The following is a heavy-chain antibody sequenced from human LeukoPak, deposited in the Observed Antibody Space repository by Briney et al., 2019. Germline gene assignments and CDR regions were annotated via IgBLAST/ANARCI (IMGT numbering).Heavy chain of an antibody. D-gene: IGHD6-6*01. CDR3: AKGGSSHGMDV. Sequence: TGGSLRLSCAASGFTFSSYSMNWVRQAPGKGLEWVSSVSSSSYIYYADSVKGRFTISRDNAKNSLYLQMNSLRAEDTAVYYCAKGGSSHGMDVWGQGTTVTVSS. J-gene: IGHJ6*02. CDR1: GFTFSSYS. V-gene: IGHV3-21*04. CDR2: VSSSSYI.